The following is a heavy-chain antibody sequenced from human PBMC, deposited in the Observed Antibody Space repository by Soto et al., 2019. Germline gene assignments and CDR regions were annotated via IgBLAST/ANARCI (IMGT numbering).Heavy chain of an antibody. V-gene: IGHV4-30-2*01. D-gene: IGHD2-2*01. CDR3: TRSSSTVTTLDY. J-gene: IGHJ4*02. CDR1: GGSISSGGYS. CDR2: IYHSGST. Sequence: PSETLSLTCAVSGGSISSGGYSWSWIRQPPGKGLEWVGYIYHSGSTYYNQSLKSRVTISIDRSKNQFSLKLSSVTAADTAVYYCTRSSSTVTTLDYWGQGTLVTVSS.